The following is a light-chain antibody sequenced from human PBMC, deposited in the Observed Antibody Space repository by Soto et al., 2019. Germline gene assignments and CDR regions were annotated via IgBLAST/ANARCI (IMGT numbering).Light chain of an antibody. CDR1: QRVYSN. Sequence: EILMTQSPDTLSVSPGESATLSCRASQRVYSNLAWYQQRPGQAPRLLIYGASTRATGVPARFSGRGSGSDFTLIISRLEPEDFAVYFCQQYGVSPQSFGPGTKVDIK. CDR2: GAS. CDR3: QQYGVSPQS. V-gene: IGKV3-15*01. J-gene: IGKJ3*01.